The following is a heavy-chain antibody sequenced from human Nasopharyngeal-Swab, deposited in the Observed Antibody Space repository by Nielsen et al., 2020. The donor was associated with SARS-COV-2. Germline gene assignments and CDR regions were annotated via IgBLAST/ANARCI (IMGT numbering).Heavy chain of an antibody. J-gene: IGHJ4*02. Sequence: SETLSLTCAVSGGSISSSNWWSWVRQPPGKGLEWIGEIYHSGSTNYNPSLKSRVTISVDTSKNQFSLKLSSVTAADTAVYYCARQSYSSSWYSSLFDYWGQGTLVTVSS. CDR2: IYHSGST. CDR1: GGSISSSNW. V-gene: IGHV4-4*02. CDR3: ARQSYSSSWYSSLFDY. D-gene: IGHD6-13*01.